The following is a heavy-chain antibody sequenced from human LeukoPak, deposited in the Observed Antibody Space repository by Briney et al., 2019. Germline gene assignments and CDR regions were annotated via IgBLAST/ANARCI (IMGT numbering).Heavy chain of an antibody. CDR2: ISYDGSNK. CDR1: GFTFSSYA. D-gene: IGHD2-21*02. CDR3: ARVNRLAYCGGDCYSGTSPFDY. Sequence: PGGSLRLSCAASGFTFSSYAMHWVRQAPGKGLEWVAVISYDGSNKYYADSVKGRFTISRDNSKNTLYLQMNSLRAEDTAVYYCARVNRLAYCGGDCYSGTSPFDYWGQGTLVTVSS. V-gene: IGHV3-30-3*01. J-gene: IGHJ4*02.